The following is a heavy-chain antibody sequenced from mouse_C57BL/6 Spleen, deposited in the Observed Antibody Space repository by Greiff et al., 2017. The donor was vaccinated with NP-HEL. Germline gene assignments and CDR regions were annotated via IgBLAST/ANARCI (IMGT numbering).Heavy chain of an antibody. CDR2: IYPGAGDT. CDR3: AREDGNYVRCAY. J-gene: IGHJ3*01. D-gene: IGHD2-1*01. Sequence: QVHVKQSGPELVKPGASVKISCKASGYAFSSSWMNWVKQRPGKGLEWIGRIYPGAGDTNYNGKFKGKATLTADKSSSTAYMQLSSLTSEDSAVYFCAREDGNYVRCAYWGQGTLVTVSA. CDR1: GYAFSSSW. V-gene: IGHV1-82*01.